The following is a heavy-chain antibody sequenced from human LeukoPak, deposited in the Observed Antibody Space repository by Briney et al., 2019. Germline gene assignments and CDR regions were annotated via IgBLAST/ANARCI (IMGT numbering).Heavy chain of an antibody. CDR2: INHSGST. CDR1: GGSFSDYY. D-gene: IGHD2-21*02. Sequence: SETLSLTCAVFGGSFSDYYWSWIRQPPGKGLEWIGEINHSGSTNYNPSLKSRVTISVDTSKNQFSLKLSSVTAADTAVYYCARVSPHRSDWRTPLGGDLQHWGQGTLVTVSS. V-gene: IGHV4-34*01. CDR3: ARVSPHRSDWRTPLGGDLQH. J-gene: IGHJ1*01.